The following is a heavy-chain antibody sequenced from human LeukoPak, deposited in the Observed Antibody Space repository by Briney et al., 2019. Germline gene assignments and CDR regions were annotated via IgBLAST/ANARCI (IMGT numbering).Heavy chain of an antibody. CDR2: ISAYNGNT. J-gene: IGHJ4*02. D-gene: IGHD3-22*01. Sequence: ASVKASCKASGYTFTSYGISWVRQAPGQGLEWMGWISAYNGNTNYAQKLQGRVTMTTDTSTSTAYMELRSLRSDDTAVYYCARAFSPTYYYDSSGYYLDYWGQGTLVTVCS. V-gene: IGHV1-18*01. CDR1: GYTFTSYG. CDR3: ARAFSPTYYYDSSGYYLDY.